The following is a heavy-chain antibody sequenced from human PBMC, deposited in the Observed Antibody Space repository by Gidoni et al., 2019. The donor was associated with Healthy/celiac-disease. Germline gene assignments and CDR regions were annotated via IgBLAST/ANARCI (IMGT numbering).Heavy chain of an antibody. V-gene: IGHV4-39*01. D-gene: IGHD2-15*01. CDR2: IYYSGST. Sequence: QLQLQASGPGLVKPSETLSLPCPVSGGSIRSSSYYWGWIRQPPGKGLEWIGSIYYSGSTYYNPSLKSRVTISVDTSKNQFSLKLSSVTAADTAVYYCARHDLTPGGSCLDWGQGTLVTVSS. J-gene: IGHJ4*02. CDR3: ARHDLTPGGSCLD. CDR1: GGSIRSSSYY.